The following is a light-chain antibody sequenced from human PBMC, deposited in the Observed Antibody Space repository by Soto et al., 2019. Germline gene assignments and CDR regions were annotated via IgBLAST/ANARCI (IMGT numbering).Light chain of an antibody. J-gene: IGLJ1*01. V-gene: IGLV2-23*01. CDR3: CSYAITNTYV. Sequence: QSVLTQPASVSGSPGQSITISCTGNSSDVGNYNFVSWYQHHPGKAPNLLIYDSSQRPSGVSNRFSGSKSGDTASLTISGLQAEDEADYYCCSYAITNTYVFGTGTKVTVL. CDR2: DSS. CDR1: SSDVGNYNF.